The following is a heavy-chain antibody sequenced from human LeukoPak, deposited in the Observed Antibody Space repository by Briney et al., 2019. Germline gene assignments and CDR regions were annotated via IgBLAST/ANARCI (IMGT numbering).Heavy chain of an antibody. J-gene: IGHJ4*02. CDR2: INHSGST. V-gene: IGHV4-34*01. Sequence: KPSETLSLTCAVYGGSFSGYYWSWIRQPPGKGLEWIGEINHSGSTNYNPSLKSRVTISVDTSKNQFSLKLSSVTAADTAVYYCARASWNYFDYWGQGTLVTVSS. CDR3: ARASWNYFDY. CDR1: GGSFSGYY. D-gene: IGHD1-1*01.